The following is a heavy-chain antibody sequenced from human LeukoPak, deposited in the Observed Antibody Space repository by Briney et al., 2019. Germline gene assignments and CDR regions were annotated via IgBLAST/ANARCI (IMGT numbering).Heavy chain of an antibody. J-gene: IGHJ5*02. CDR2: INRSGST. CDR1: GGSFSGYY. V-gene: IGHV4-34*01. Sequence: SETLSLTCAVYGGSFSGYYWSWIRQPPGKGLEWIGEINRSGSTNYNPSLKSRVTISVDTSKNQFSLKLSSVTAADTAVYYCATHSRITMVRGVLGWFDPWGQGTLVTVSS. D-gene: IGHD3-10*01. CDR3: ATHSRITMVRGVLGWFDP.